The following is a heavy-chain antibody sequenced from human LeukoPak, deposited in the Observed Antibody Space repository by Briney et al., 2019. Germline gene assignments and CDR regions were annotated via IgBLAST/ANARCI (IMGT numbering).Heavy chain of an antibody. CDR3: ARHVTLAAAGHDAFDI. CDR1: GGSISSSSYY. J-gene: IGHJ3*02. CDR2: IYYSGST. Sequence: PSETLSLTCTVSGGSISSSSYYWGWIRQPPGKGLGWIGSIYYSGSTYYNPSLKSRVTISVDTSKNQFSLKLSSVTAADTAVYYCARHVTLAAAGHDAFDIWGQGTMVTVSS. D-gene: IGHD6-13*01. V-gene: IGHV4-39*01.